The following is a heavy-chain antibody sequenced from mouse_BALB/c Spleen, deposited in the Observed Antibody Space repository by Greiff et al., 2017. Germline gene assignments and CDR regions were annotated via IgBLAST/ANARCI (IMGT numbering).Heavy chain of an antibody. CDR1: VYTFTNYW. V-gene: IGHV1-69*02. CDR2: IYPSDSYT. Sequence: QVQLQQPGAELVRPGASVKLSCKASVYTFTNYWINWVKQRPGQGLEWIGNIYPSDSYTNYNQKFKDKATLTVDKSSSTAYMQLSSPTSEDSAVYYCTRFGYDAYYFDYWGQGTTLTVSS. D-gene: IGHD2-2*01. CDR3: TRFGYDAYYFDY. J-gene: IGHJ2*01.